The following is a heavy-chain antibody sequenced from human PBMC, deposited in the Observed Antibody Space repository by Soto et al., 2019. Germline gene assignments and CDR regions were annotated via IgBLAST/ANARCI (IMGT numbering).Heavy chain of an antibody. D-gene: IGHD2-2*01. V-gene: IGHV4-61*01. J-gene: IGHJ2*01. CDR3: ARSHMPPDWYFDL. CDR1: GGSVSSGSYY. CDR2: IYYSGST. Sequence: QVQLQESGPGLVKPSETLSLTCTVSGGSVSSGSYYWSWIRQPPGKGLEWIGYIYYSGSTNYNPSLKSRVTISVDPSKNQFSLKLSSVTAADTAVYYCARSHMPPDWYFDLWGRGTLVTVSS.